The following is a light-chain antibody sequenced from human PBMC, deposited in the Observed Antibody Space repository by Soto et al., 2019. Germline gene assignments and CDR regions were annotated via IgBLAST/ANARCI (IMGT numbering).Light chain of an antibody. Sequence: EIVLTQSPATLSLSPGEIATPSCRASQSVSSYLAWYQQKPGQAPRLLIYDASNRATGIPARFSGSGSGTDFTLTISSLEPEDFAVYYCQQRSNWPPTHTFGQGTKLEIK. J-gene: IGKJ2*01. CDR2: DAS. CDR1: QSVSSY. CDR3: QQRSNWPPTHT. V-gene: IGKV3-11*01.